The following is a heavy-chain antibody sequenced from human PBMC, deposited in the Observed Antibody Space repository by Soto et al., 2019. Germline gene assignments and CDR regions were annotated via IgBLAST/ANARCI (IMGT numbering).Heavy chain of an antibody. J-gene: IGHJ4*02. CDR3: ARPPGYISDWHYFDL. Sequence: VASVKVSCKASGYTLSGFYMHWVRQAPGQGLEWMGRISPKSGGTNYAQKFQGMVRMTWDTSLKTAYMELSSLKSDDTAVYYCARPPGYISDWHYFDLWGQGTLVTVSS. CDR1: GYTLSGFY. V-gene: IGHV1-2*06. CDR2: ISPKSGGT. D-gene: IGHD2-21*02.